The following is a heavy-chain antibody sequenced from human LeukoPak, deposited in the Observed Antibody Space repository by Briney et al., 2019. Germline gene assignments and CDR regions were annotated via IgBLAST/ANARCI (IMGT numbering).Heavy chain of an antibody. V-gene: IGHV3-43*02. J-gene: IGHJ4*02. CDR3: AKGDNSLSYNFDY. D-gene: IGHD2/OR15-2a*01. CDR1: GFSFRNFS. CDR2: ISGDGGVT. Sequence: GGSLRLSCAASGFSFRNFSMHWVRQVPGKGLEWVSLISGDGGVTHYADSWRGRFTISRDNDKSSLFLQMNSLRVEDTAFYYCAKGDNSLSYNFDYWGQGTLVTVSS.